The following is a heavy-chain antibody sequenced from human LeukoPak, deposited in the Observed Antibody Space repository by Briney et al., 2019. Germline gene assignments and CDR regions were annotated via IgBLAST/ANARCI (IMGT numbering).Heavy chain of an antibody. J-gene: IGHJ4*02. V-gene: IGHV4-38-2*01. CDR2: IYHSGST. CDR1: GYSISSGYY. Sequence: NASETLSLTCAVSGYSISSGYYWGWIRQPPGKGLEWIGSIYHSGSTYYNPSLKSRVTISVDTSKNQFSLKLSSVTAADTAVYYCARLRDSKTKSADYWRQGTLVTVSS. CDR3: ARLRDSKTKSADY. D-gene: IGHD2-21*02.